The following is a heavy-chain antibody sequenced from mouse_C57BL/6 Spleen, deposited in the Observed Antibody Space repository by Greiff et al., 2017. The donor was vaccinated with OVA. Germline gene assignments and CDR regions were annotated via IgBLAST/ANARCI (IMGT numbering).Heavy chain of an antibody. CDR1: GYTFTSYW. CDR2: IDPSDSYT. CDR3: ERKGIVEKLEY. J-gene: IGHJ3*01. V-gene: IGHV1-50*01. Sequence: QVQLQQPGAELVKPGASVKLSCKASGYTFTSYWMQWVKQRPGQGLEWIGEIDPSDSYTNYNQKFKGKATLTVDTSSSTAYMQLSSLTSEDSAVYYCERKGIVEKLEYGGQGTRVTVSA. D-gene: IGHD1-1*01.